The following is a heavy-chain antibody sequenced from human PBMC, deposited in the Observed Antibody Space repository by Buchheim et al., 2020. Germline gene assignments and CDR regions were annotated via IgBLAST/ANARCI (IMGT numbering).Heavy chain of an antibody. V-gene: IGHV4-34*01. Sequence: QVQLQQWGAGLLKPSETLSLTCAVYGGSFSGYYWSWIRQPPGKGLEWIGEINHSGSTNYNPSLKSRVTMSVDTSKNQFSLKLSSVTAADTAVYYCARGYRFGYNYYYYGMDVWGQGTT. CDR2: INHSGST. D-gene: IGHD5-18*01. CDR1: GGSFSGYY. J-gene: IGHJ6*02. CDR3: ARGYRFGYNYYYYGMDV.